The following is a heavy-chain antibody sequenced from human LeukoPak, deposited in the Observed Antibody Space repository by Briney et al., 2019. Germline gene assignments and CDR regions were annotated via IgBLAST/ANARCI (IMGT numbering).Heavy chain of an antibody. V-gene: IGHV3-23*01. J-gene: IGHJ4*02. CDR1: GFPFSAYA. CDR3: AKDLSSGTGRGFDH. Sequence: PGGSLTLSCVASGFPFSAYAMSWVRQAPGKGLEWVSGIRGGGEVSYYPESVKDRSTIQRDNSKSTLYLQMNSLRAEDTALYYCAKDLSSGTGRGFDHWGQGTLVTVSS. CDR2: IRGGGEVS. D-gene: IGHD3/OR15-3a*01.